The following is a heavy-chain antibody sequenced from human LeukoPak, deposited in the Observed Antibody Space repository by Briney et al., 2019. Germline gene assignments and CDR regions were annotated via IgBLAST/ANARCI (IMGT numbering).Heavy chain of an antibody. CDR2: ISGDGTIK. Sequence: GGSLRLSCEPSGFPFSSYWMLWVRQAPGKGLVWVSRISGDGTIKTYADFVRGRFTISRDNTKNILYLQMNSLKVEDTATYFCSRSQFDYWGRGVLVTVSS. J-gene: IGHJ4*02. CDR3: SRSQFDY. CDR1: GFPFSSYW. V-gene: IGHV3-74*03.